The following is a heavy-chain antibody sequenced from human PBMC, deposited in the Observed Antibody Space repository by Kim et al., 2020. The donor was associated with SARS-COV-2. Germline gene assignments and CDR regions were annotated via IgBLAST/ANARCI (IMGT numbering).Heavy chain of an antibody. CDR2: T. CDR3: ARQPSVRSLDY. D-gene: IGHD3-3*01. J-gene: IGHJ4*02. Sequence: TYYNPSLQSRVPISVDTAKNQFSLKLSSVTAADTAVYYCARQPSVRSLDYWGQGTLVTVSS. V-gene: IGHV4-39*01.